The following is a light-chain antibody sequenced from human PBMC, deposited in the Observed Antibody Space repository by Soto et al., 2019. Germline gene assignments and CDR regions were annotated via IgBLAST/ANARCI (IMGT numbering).Light chain of an antibody. CDR1: QSVLYNSDNKNY. J-gene: IGKJ4*01. CDR2: WAS. V-gene: IGKV4-1*01. CDR3: QQYYTPLS. Sequence: DIVMTQSPDSLAVSLGERATINCKSSQSVLYNSDNKNYLAWYQQKAGQPPKLLIYWASTRDSGVPDRFSGSGSGAYFTLTINNLQDEDVAVYYCQQYYTPLSFGGGTKVEIK.